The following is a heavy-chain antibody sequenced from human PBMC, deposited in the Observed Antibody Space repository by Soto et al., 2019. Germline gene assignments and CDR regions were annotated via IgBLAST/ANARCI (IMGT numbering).Heavy chain of an antibody. CDR2: VYHSGNN. CDR1: GGSISSSNW. J-gene: IGHJ4*02. V-gene: IGHV4-4*02. D-gene: IGHD3-10*01. Sequence: QVQLQESGPGLVKPSGPLSLTCSVSGGSISSSNWWSWVRQPPGKGLEWIGEVYHSGNNNYNPSLKSRVTMAVDTSRNQFSLKLSSVTAADTAVYYCARRWGEGRVDYWGQGTLVTVSS. CDR3: ARRWGEGRVDY.